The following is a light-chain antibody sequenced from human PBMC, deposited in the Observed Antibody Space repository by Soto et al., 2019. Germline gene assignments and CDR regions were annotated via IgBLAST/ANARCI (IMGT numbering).Light chain of an antibody. CDR2: EVN. V-gene: IGLV2-14*01. J-gene: IGLJ2*01. CDR3: SSYTSSSTLV. Sequence: QSALTQPASVSGSPGQSITISCTGTSSDVGAYNYVSWYQQHPGKAPKLMIFEVNNRPSGVSNRFSGSKSGNTASLAISGLQAEDDADYYCSSYTSSSTLVFGGGTKVTVL. CDR1: SSDVGAYNY.